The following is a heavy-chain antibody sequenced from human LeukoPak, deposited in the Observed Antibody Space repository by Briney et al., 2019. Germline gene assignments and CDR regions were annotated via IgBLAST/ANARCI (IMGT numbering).Heavy chain of an antibody. V-gene: IGHV3-74*01. CDR1: GFTFSSYW. CDR2: INSDGSST. CDR3: AKPTWEDYGPAEY. D-gene: IGHD4-17*01. J-gene: IGHJ4*02. Sequence: GGSLRLSCAASGFTFSSYWMHWVRQAPGKGLVWVSRINSDGSSTSYADSVKGRFTISRDNAKNTLYLQMNSLRAEDTAVYYCAKPTWEDYGPAEYWGQGTLVTVSS.